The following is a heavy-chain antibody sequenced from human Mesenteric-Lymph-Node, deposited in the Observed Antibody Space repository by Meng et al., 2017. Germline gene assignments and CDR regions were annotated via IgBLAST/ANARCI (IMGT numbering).Heavy chain of an antibody. CDR1: GGTFSSYA. D-gene: IGHD4-17*01. J-gene: IGHJ6*02. V-gene: IGHV1-69*13. CDR3: ASFYGDYPYYYYGMDV. CDR2: IIPIFGTA. Sequence: SVKVSCKASGGTFSSYAISWVRQAPGQGLEWMGGIIPIFGTANYAQKFQGRVTITADESTSTAYMELSSLRSEDTAVYYCASFYGDYPYYYYGMDVWGQGTTVTVSS.